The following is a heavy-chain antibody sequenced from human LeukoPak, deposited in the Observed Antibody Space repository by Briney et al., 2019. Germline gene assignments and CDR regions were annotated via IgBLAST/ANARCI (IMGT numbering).Heavy chain of an antibody. CDR3: ATYRQVLLPFES. CDR2: ISGSGYST. V-gene: IGHV3-23*01. J-gene: IGHJ4*02. D-gene: IGHD2-8*02. Sequence: QPGGSLRLSCEASGFTLSNYAMSWVRQAPGKGLEWVSSISGSGYSTYYADSVKGRFTISRDISKNTLYLLMNSLRAEDTAVYYCATYRQVLLPFESWGQGTLVTVSS. CDR1: GFTLSNYA.